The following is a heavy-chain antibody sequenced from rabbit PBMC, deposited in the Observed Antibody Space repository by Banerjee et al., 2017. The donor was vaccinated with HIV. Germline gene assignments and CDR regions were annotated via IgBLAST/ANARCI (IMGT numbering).Heavy chain of an antibody. CDR2: IDAGSSATT. CDR1: GFSFSSSYY. V-gene: IGHV1S40*01. J-gene: IGHJ3*01. Sequence: QSLEESGGDLVKPGASLTLTCTASGFSFSSSYYMYWVRQAPGKGLEWIGCIDAGSSATTYYANWAKGRFTISKTSSTTVTLQMTSLTAADTATYFCARGAGYGTYAYAKLRGQGTLVTVS. D-gene: IGHD6-1*01. CDR3: ARGAGYGTYAYAKL.